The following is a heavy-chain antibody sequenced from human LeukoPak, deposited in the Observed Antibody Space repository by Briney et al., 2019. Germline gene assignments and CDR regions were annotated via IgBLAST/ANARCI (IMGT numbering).Heavy chain of an antibody. CDR3: ARARYMRGLLRYFVWLLPRWFDP. CDR2: IYHSGST. Sequence: SETLSLTCTVSGYSISSGYYWGWIRQPPGKRLEWIGSIYHSGSTYYNPSLKSRVTISVGTSKNQFSLKLSSVTAADTAVYYCARARYMRGLLRYFVWLLPRWFDPWGQGTLVTVSS. D-gene: IGHD3-9*01. J-gene: IGHJ5*02. V-gene: IGHV4-38-2*02. CDR1: GYSISSGYY.